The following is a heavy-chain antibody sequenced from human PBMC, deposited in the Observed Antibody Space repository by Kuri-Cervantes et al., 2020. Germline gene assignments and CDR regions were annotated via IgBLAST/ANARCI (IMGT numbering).Heavy chain of an antibody. CDR1: GGTFSSYA. Sequence: SVKVSCKASGGTFSSYAISWVRQAPGQGLEWMGGIIPIFGTANYAQKFQGRVTITADKSTSTAYMELSSLRSEDTAVYYCARASDYGDYVGCFDYWGQGTLVTVSS. CDR2: IIPIFGTA. V-gene: IGHV1-69*06. CDR3: ARASDYGDYVGCFDY. J-gene: IGHJ4*02. D-gene: IGHD4-17*01.